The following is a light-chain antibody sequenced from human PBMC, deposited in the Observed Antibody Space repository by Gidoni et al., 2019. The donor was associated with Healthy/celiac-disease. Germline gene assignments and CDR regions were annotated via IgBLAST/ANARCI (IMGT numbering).Light chain of an antibody. CDR3: QQYYSYPPPT. J-gene: IGKJ4*01. V-gene: IGKV1-8*01. Sequence: AIRMTQSPSSFSASTGDRVTITCRASQGISSYLAWYQQKPGKAPKLLIYAASTLQSGVPSRFSGNGSGTDFTLTISCLQSEDFATYYCQQYYSYPPPTFGGGTKVEIK. CDR1: QGISSY. CDR2: AAS.